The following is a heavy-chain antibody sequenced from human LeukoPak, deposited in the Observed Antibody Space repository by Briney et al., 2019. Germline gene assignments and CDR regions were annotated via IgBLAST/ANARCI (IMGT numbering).Heavy chain of an antibody. CDR1: GGSISSGGYY. J-gene: IGHJ6*03. CDR3: ARGLSPTSYYYYMDV. CDR2: IYYSGST. D-gene: IGHD2/OR15-2a*01. Sequence: PSETLSLTCTVSGGSISSGGYYWSWIRQHPGKGLEWIGYIYYSGSTYYNPSLKSRVTISVDTSKNQFSLKLSSVTAADTAVYYCARGLSPTSYYYYMDVWGKGTTVTVSS. V-gene: IGHV4-31*03.